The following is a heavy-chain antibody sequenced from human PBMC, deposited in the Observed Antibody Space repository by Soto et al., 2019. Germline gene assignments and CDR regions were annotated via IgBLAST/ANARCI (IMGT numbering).Heavy chain of an antibody. J-gene: IGHJ3*02. CDR1: GGTFSSYA. CDR3: ARDQVERYYDSSGYPNDAFDI. CDR2: IIPIFGTA. Sequence: SVKVSCKASGGTFSSYAISWVRQAPGQGLEWMGGIIPIFGTANYAQKFQGRVTITADESTSTAYMELSSLRSEDTAVYYCARDQVERYYDSSGYPNDAFDIWGQGTMVT. V-gene: IGHV1-69*13. D-gene: IGHD3-22*01.